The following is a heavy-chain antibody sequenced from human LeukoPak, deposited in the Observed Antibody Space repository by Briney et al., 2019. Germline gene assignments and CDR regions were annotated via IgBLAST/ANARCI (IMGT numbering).Heavy chain of an antibody. CDR3: ASGLVVGATAENDY. Sequence: GGSLRLSCAASGFTFSTYNMNWVRQAPGKGLEWVSSISGSSSYIYYADSVKGRFSISRDNAKNSLYLQMNSLRAEDTAVYYCASGLVVGATAENDYWGQGTLVTVSS. D-gene: IGHD1-26*01. V-gene: IGHV3-21*01. CDR2: ISGSSSYI. CDR1: GFTFSTYN. J-gene: IGHJ4*02.